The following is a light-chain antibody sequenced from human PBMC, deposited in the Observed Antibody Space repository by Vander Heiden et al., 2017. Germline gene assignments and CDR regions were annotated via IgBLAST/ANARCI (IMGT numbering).Light chain of an antibody. J-gene: IGLJ2*01. V-gene: IGLV2-23*02. CDR1: SSAVGSYNL. Sequence: QSALTQPASVSGSPGQSITISCTGTSSAVGSYNLVSWYQQHQGKAPKLMIYEVSKRPSGVSNRFSGSKSGNTASLTISGLQAEDEADYYCCSYAGSSTYVVFGGGTKLTVL. CDR3: CSYAGSSTYVV. CDR2: EVS.